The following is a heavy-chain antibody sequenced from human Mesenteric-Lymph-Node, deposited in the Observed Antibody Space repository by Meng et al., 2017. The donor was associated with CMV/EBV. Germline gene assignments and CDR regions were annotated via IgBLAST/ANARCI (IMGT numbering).Heavy chain of an antibody. Sequence: SETLSLTCAVYGGSFSGYYWSWIRQPPGKGLEWIGEINHSGSTNYNPSLKSRVTISVDTSKNQFSLKLSSVTAADTAVYYCARESWIQLWLPFDYWGQGTLVTVSS. J-gene: IGHJ4*02. CDR1: GGSFSGYY. CDR2: INHSGST. D-gene: IGHD5-18*01. CDR3: ARESWIQLWLPFDY. V-gene: IGHV4-34*01.